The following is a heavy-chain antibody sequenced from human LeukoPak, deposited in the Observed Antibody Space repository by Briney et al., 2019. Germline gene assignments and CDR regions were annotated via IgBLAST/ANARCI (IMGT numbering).Heavy chain of an antibody. D-gene: IGHD4-17*01. CDR3: ARAGDDYGDYVPYYFDY. CDR2: IYYSGST. V-gene: IGHV4-59*01. CDR1: GGSISSYY. J-gene: IGHJ4*02. Sequence: SETLSLTCTVSGGSISSYYWSWIRQPPGKGLEWIGYIYYSGSTNYNPSLKSRVTISVTTSKNQFSLKLSSVTTADTAVYYCARAGDDYGDYVPYYFDYWGQGTLVTVSS.